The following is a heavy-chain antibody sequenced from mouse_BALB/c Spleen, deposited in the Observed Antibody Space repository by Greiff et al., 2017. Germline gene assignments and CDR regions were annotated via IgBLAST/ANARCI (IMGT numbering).Heavy chain of an antibody. CDR1: GFTFSDYY. CDR2: ISDGVSYT. V-gene: IGHV5-4*02. J-gene: IGHJ1*01. D-gene: IGHD1-1*01. CDR3: ARNCGSIYWYFDV. Sequence: EVKLVESGGGLVKPGGSLKLSCAASGFTFSDYYMYWVRQTPEKRLEWVATISDGVSYTYYPDSVKGRFTISRDNAKNNLYLQMTSLKSEDTAMYYCARNCGSIYWYFDVWGAGTTVTVSS.